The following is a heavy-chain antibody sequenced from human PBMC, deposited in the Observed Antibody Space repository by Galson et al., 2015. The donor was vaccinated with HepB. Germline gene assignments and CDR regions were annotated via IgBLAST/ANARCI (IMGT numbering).Heavy chain of an antibody. CDR2: ISFDANNK. V-gene: IGHV3-30-3*01. CDR1: GFTFKNSA. CDR3: ARGHYYGSVDY. J-gene: IGHJ4*02. Sequence: SLRLSCAASGFTFKNSAMHWVRQAPNKGLQWVAVISFDANNKDYSDSVKGRFTVPRDNSNNTLYLQMNSLRGDDTAVYFCARGHYYGSVDYWGQGILVTVSS. D-gene: IGHD3-10*01.